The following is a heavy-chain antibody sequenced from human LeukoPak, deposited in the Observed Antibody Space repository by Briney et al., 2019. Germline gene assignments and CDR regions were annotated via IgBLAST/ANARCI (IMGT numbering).Heavy chain of an antibody. J-gene: IGHJ3*02. V-gene: IGHV3-15*01. CDR2: IKSKTDGGKR. Sequence: GGSLRLSCAVSGFTSSNAWMSWVRQAPGKGMEWVGRIKSKTDGGKRDYAAPVKGRFTISRDDSKNTLYLQMNSLKTEDTAVYYCTTFDYAAFLIWGQGTMVTVSS. CDR1: GFTSSNAW. D-gene: IGHD4/OR15-4a*01. CDR3: TTFDYAAFLI.